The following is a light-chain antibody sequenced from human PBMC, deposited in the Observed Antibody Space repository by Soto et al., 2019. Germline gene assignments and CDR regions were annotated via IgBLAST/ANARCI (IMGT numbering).Light chain of an antibody. CDR3: LHARQAPLA. V-gene: IGKV2-28*01. CDR1: KSLLHSNGYTY. Sequence: DLVMTQSPLSLPVTPGDPASISCSPSKSLLHSNGYTYLGWYLQKPGQTPQLLIYLGFNRASEVPDRFSGRESVTDFTWKISRVEADEGGVYYCLHARQAPLALGQGTKREIK. J-gene: IGKJ2*01. CDR2: LGF.